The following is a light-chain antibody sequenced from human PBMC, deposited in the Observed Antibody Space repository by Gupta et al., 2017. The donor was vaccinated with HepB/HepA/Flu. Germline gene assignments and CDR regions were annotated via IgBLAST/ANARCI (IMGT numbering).Light chain of an antibody. J-gene: IGKJ4*01. Sequence: DIQMTQSPSSVSASVGDRVTITCRASQRTNNGLGWYQQKPGKAPKLLIYAASRLQSGVPSRFSGSGSGTDFTLTISSLQPEDFATYYCQQANNFPLTFGGGTKVEIK. CDR2: AAS. V-gene: IGKV1-12*01. CDR3: QQANNFPLT. CDR1: QRTNNG.